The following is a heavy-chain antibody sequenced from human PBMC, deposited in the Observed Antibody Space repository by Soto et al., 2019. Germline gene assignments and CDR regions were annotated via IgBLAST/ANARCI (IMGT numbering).Heavy chain of an antibody. CDR2: INPNSGGT. J-gene: IGHJ4*02. Sequence: ASVKVSCKASGYTFTGYYMHWVRQAPGQGLEWMGWINPNSGGTNYAKKFQGRVTMTRDTSISTAYMELSRLRSDDTAVYYCARDHPLLRYFGYWGQGTLVTVSS. D-gene: IGHD3-9*01. V-gene: IGHV1-2*02. CDR3: ARDHPLLRYFGY. CDR1: GYTFTGYY.